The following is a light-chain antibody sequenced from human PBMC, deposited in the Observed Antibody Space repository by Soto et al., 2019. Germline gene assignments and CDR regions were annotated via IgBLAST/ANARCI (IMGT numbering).Light chain of an antibody. CDR1: SSNIGAGYD. CDR3: QSYDSSLSGVV. Sequence: QSVLTQPPSVSGAPGQRVTISCTGSSSNIGAGYDVHWYQQLPGTAPKLLIYGNSNRPSGVPDRFSGSKSGTSASLAITGLQAEDDAYYYCQSYDSSLSGVVFGGGTNLTVL. V-gene: IGLV1-40*01. J-gene: IGLJ2*01. CDR2: GNS.